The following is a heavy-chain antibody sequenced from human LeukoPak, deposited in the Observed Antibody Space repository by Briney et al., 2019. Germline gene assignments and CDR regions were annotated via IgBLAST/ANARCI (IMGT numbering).Heavy chain of an antibody. Sequence: SVKVSCKASGDTFSTKAINWLRQAPGQGLEWMGGIIPISGTPTSAQKFQGRVTFSTDESTRTAYMELSSLTAEDSALYYCARRRGSTHLYWFDHWGQGTQVTVSS. CDR1: GDTFSTKA. D-gene: IGHD2/OR15-2a*01. V-gene: IGHV1-69*05. J-gene: IGHJ5*02. CDR2: IIPISGTP. CDR3: ARRRGSTHLYWFDH.